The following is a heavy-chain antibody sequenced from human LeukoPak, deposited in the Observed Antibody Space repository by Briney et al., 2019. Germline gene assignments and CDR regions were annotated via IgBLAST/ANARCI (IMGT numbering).Heavy chain of an antibody. Sequence: SETLSLTCTVSGGSISSYYWSWIRQPPGKGLEWIGYIYYSGSTNYNPSLKRRVTISVDTSKNQFSLKLSSVTAADTAVYYCARVAVAGSYFDYWGQGTLVTVSS. CDR3: ARVAVAGSYFDY. CDR2: IYYSGST. D-gene: IGHD6-19*01. J-gene: IGHJ4*02. V-gene: IGHV4-59*01. CDR1: GGSISSYY.